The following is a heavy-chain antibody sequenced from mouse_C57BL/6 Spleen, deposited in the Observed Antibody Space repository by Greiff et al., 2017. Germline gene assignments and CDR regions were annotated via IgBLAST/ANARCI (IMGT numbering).Heavy chain of an antibody. CDR1: GYSITSGYY. J-gene: IGHJ4*01. D-gene: IGHD2-14*01. CDR2: ISYDGSN. Sequence: EVQLVESGPGLVKPSQSLSLTCSVTGYSITSGYYWNWIRQFPGNKLEWMGYISYDGSNNYNPSLKNRISITRDTSKNQFFLKLNSVTTEDTATYYCAREGYEGAMDYWGQGTSVTVSS. V-gene: IGHV3-6*01. CDR3: AREGYEGAMDY.